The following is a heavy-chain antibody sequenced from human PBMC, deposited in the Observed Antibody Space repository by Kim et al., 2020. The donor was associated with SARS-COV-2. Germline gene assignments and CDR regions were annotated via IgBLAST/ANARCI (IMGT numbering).Heavy chain of an antibody. CDR3: AADRDIGVATGY. D-gene: IGHD2-15*01. J-gene: IGHJ4*02. Sequence: SVKVSCKASGFTFTSSAVQWVRQARGQRLEWIGWIVVGSGNTNYAQKFQERVTITRDMSTSTAYMELSSLRSEDTAVYYCAADRDIGVATGYWGQGTLVTVSS. V-gene: IGHV1-58*01. CDR1: GFTFTSSA. CDR2: IVVGSGNT.